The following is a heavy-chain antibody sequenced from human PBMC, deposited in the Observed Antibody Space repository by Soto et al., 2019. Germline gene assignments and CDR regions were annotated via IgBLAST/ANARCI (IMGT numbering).Heavy chain of an antibody. J-gene: IGHJ4*02. CDR2: IYWDDDK. CDR3: AHRRNYDGSWNEGVFDY. V-gene: IGHV2-5*02. CDR1: GFSITYRPVG. Sequence: QITLKESGPTLVQPTQTLTLNCTFAGFSITYRPVGVGWVRQPPGKALEWLAFIYWDDDKRYIPSLRSTLTHTKDASKNQVVLTLTNMDPEDTATYYCAHRRNYDGSWNEGVFDYLGQGILVTVSS. D-gene: IGHD3-16*01.